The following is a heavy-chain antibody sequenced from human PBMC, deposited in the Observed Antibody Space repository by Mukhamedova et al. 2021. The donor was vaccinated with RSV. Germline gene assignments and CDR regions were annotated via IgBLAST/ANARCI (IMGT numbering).Heavy chain of an antibody. CDR3: AGGINSCYYYYGLNF. CDR1: GGAITKYY. V-gene: IGHV4-59*10. Sequence: GGAITKYYWTWIRQPAGKGLEWIGRMDTRGSTTYNHSLKSRVTMSKDASNKEFSLKLSSVTAADTAIYYCAGGINSCYYYYGLNF. J-gene: IGHJ6*01. CDR2: MDTRGST. D-gene: IGHD2/OR15-2a*01.